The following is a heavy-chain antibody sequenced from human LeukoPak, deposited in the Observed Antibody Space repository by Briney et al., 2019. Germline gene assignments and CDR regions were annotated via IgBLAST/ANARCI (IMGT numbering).Heavy chain of an antibody. CDR1: GFTFSSYS. J-gene: IGHJ6*03. CDR2: ISSSSSYI. CDR3: ARQYGDYAEAVFGYYYMDV. V-gene: IGHV3-21*01. Sequence: PGGSLRLSCAASGFTFSSYSMNWVRQAPGKGLEWVSSISSSSSYIYYADSVKGRFTISRDNAKNSLYLQMNSLRAEDTAVYYCARQYGDYAEAVFGYYYMDVWGKGTTVTVSS. D-gene: IGHD4-17*01.